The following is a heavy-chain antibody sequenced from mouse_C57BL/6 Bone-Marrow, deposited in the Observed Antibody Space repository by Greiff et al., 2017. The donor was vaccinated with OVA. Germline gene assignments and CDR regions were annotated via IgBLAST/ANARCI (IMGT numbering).Heavy chain of an antibody. CDR2: IYPRSGNT. V-gene: IGHV1-81*01. Sequence: VKLVESGAELARPGASVKLSCKASGYTFTSYGISWVKQRTGQGLEWIGEIYPRSGNTYYNEKFKGKATLTADKSSSTAYMELRSLTSEDSAVYFCARGSFYYFDYWGQGTTLTVSS. CDR3: ARGSFYYFDY. J-gene: IGHJ2*01. CDR1: GYTFTSYG.